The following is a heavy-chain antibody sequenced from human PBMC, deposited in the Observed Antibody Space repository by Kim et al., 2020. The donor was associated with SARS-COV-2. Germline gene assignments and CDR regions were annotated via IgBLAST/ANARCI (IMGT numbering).Heavy chain of an antibody. J-gene: IGHJ4*02. V-gene: IGHV3-48*02. CDR3: ARVDCSSTSCYPFFDY. D-gene: IGHD2-2*01. Sequence: SVKGRFTIARDNAKNSLYLQMNSLRDEDTAVYYCARVDCSSTSCYPFFDYWGQGTLVTVSS.